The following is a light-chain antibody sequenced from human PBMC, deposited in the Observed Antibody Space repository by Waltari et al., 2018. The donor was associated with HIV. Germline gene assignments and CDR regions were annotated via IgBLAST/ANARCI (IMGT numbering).Light chain of an antibody. CDR3: QQYFDVPVT. CDR2: AAS. Sequence: DIQMSQSLSSLSASVGDRVTITCRASQGIGNLLAWYQQKPGRAPKLLITAASTLQTGVPSRFSGSASGTAFTLTINSLQPEDFGTYYCQQYFDVPVTFGQGTKVEIK. J-gene: IGKJ1*01. CDR1: QGIGNL. V-gene: IGKV1-NL1*01.